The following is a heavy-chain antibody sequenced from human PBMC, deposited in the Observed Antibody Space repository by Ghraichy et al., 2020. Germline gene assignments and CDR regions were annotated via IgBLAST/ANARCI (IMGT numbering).Heavy chain of an antibody. J-gene: IGHJ4*02. CDR1: GFTFSSYG. Sequence: GGSLRLSCAASGFTFSSYGMHWVRQAPGKGLEWVAVISYDGSNKYYADSVKGRFTISRDNSKNTLYLQMNSLRAEDTAVYYCAKDRVGGQGIADYWGQGTLVTVSS. CDR2: ISYDGSNK. V-gene: IGHV3-30*18. D-gene: IGHD3-10*01. CDR3: AKDRVGGQGIADY.